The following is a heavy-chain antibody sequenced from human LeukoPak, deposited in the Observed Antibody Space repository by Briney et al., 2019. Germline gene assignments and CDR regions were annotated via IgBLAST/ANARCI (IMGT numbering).Heavy chain of an antibody. V-gene: IGHV3-30*18. CDR2: ISYDGSNK. CDR3: AKVTDAGSSTSVNWFGP. CDR1: GFTFSSYG. J-gene: IGHJ5*02. D-gene: IGHD2-2*01. Sequence: HPGRSLRLSCAASGFTFSSYGMHWVRQAPGKGLEWVAVISYDGSNKYYADSVKGRFTISRDSSKNTLYLQMNSLRAEDTAVYYCAKVTDAGSSTSVNWFGPWGQGTLVTVSS.